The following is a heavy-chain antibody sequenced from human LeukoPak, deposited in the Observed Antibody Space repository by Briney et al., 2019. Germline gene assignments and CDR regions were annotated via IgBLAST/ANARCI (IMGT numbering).Heavy chain of an antibody. J-gene: IGHJ4*02. CDR3: ARDRGSLTY. CDR2: INSGGSST. CDR1: GFTFSDYY. Sequence: GGSLRLSCAASGFTFSDYYMSWIRQAPGKGLEWVSRINSGGSSTSYADSVKGRFTISRDNAKNTLYLQMNSLRAEDTAVYYCARDRGSLTYWGQGTLVTVSS. D-gene: IGHD1-26*01. V-gene: IGHV3-74*01.